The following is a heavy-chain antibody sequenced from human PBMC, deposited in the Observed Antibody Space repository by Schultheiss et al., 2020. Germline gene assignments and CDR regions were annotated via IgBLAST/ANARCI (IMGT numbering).Heavy chain of an antibody. CDR1: GGTFTSYD. D-gene: IGHD6-13*01. J-gene: IGHJ3*02. Sequence: ASVKVSCKASGGTFTSYDINWVRQATGQGLEWMGWMNPNSGNTGYAQKFQGRVTMTRNTSISTAYMELSSLRSEDTAVYYCARSSSSWYPGAFDIWGQGTMVTVSS. CDR2: MNPNSGNT. CDR3: ARSSSSWYPGAFDI. V-gene: IGHV1-8*01.